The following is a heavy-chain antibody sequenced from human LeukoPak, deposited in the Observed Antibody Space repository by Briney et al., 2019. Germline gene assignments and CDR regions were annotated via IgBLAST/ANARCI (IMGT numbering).Heavy chain of an antibody. J-gene: IGHJ4*02. CDR2: VNHSGST. D-gene: IGHD3-10*01. Sequence: SETLSLTCAVYGGSFSGYYWSWIRQPPGKGLEWIGEVNHSGSTNYNPSLKSRVTMSVDTSKNQFSLKLSSVTAADTAVYYCARGRYYGSGSLDYWGQGTLVTVSS. CDR3: ARGRYYGSGSLDY. V-gene: IGHV4-34*01. CDR1: GGSFSGYY.